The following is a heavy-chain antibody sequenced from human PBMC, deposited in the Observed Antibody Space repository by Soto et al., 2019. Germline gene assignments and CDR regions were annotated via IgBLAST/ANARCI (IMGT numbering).Heavy chain of an antibody. D-gene: IGHD3-9*01. V-gene: IGHV1-8*01. J-gene: IGHJ6*03. CDR2: MNPNSGNT. CDR3: GRGRYFGNTVSSAKTYYYYYFVEV. Sequence: ASVKVSSKASGYTFTSYDINWVRQATGQGLEWMGWMNPNSGNTGYAQKFQGRVTMTRNTSISTACMELSSLRSEDTAVYYCGRGRYFGNTVSSAKTYYYYYFVEVWGKGTTVTVSS. CDR1: GYTFTSYD.